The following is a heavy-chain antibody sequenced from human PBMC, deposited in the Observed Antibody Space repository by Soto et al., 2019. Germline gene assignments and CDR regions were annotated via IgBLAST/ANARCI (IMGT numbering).Heavy chain of an antibody. D-gene: IGHD6-19*01. CDR2: INVYNGNT. CDR1: GYTFTSYA. Sequence: QVQLVQSGAEVKKPGASVKVSCKASGYTFTSYAISWVRQAPGQGLEWMGWINVYNGNTKYAQKLQDRVTMTPDTSTSTAYMELRSLRSDDTAVYYCARDLGAGLVDYWGQGTLVTVSS. CDR3: ARDLGAGLVDY. J-gene: IGHJ4*02. V-gene: IGHV1-18*01.